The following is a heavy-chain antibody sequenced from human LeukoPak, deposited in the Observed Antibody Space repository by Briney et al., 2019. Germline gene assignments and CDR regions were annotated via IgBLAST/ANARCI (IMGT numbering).Heavy chain of an antibody. Sequence: GEALKISCKASGYTFTNFWIGWVRQMPGKGLEWMGIIYPTDSDTRYSTSFQGQVTISADNFISTVYLQWTNLKTSDNALYYCARQDSGSYFEYSDHWGQGTLVTVSS. V-gene: IGHV5-51*01. J-gene: IGHJ4*02. CDR1: GYTFTNFW. CDR3: ARQDSGSYFEYSDH. CDR2: IYPTDSDT. D-gene: IGHD1-26*01.